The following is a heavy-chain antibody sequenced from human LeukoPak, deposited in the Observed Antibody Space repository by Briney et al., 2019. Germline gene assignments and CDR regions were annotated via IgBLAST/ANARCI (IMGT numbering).Heavy chain of an antibody. J-gene: IGHJ6*02. Sequence: GGSLRLSCAASGFTFSDYYLTWIRQAPGKGLEWVSYISSSSSYTNYADSVKGRFTISRDNAKNSLYLQMNSLRDEDTAVYYCARGAPYYYDIIGMVDYYYYGMDVWGQGTTVTVSS. CDR2: ISSSSSYT. V-gene: IGHV3-11*06. CDR3: ARGAPYYYDIIGMVDYYYYGMDV. CDR1: GFTFSDYY. D-gene: IGHD3-22*01.